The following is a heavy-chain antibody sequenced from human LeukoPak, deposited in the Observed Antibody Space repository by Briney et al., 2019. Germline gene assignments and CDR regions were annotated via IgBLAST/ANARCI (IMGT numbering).Heavy chain of an antibody. CDR1: GFTFSSYA. J-gene: IGHJ4*02. D-gene: IGHD6-19*01. CDR2: ISYDGSNK. Sequence: AGGSLRLSCAASGFTFSSYAMHWVRQAPGKGLEWVAVISYDGSNKYYADSVKGRFTISRDNSKNTLYLQMNSLRAEDTAVYYCAKEPATRWLATFDYWGQGTLVTVSS. V-gene: IGHV3-30-3*01. CDR3: AKEPATRWLATFDY.